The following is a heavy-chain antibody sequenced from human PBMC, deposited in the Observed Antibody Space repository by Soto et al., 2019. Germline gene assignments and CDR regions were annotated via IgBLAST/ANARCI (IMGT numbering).Heavy chain of an antibody. CDR2: IYHSGST. D-gene: IGHD4-17*01. CDR1: GGSISSGGYS. V-gene: IGHV4-30-2*01. Sequence: SETLSLTCAVSGGSISSGGYSWSWIRQPPGKGLEWIGYIYHSGSTYYNPSLKSRVTISVDRSKNQFSLKLSSVTAADTAVYYCARGLNDYGGSPEVGDAFDIWGQGTMVTVSS. CDR3: ARGLNDYGGSPEVGDAFDI. J-gene: IGHJ3*02.